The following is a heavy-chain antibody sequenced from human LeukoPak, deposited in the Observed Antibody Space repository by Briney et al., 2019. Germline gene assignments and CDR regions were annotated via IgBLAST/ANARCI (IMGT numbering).Heavy chain of an antibody. CDR1: GYTFTGHY. CDR3: ARHSATLSGYPFDS. Sequence: ASVKVPCKASGYTFTGHYMHWVRQAPGQGLEWMGWINPNNGGTNYAQKFQGRVTMTRDTSISTAYMELSRLRSDDTAVYYCARHSATLSGYPFDSWGQGTLVTVSS. D-gene: IGHD3-22*01. V-gene: IGHV1-2*02. J-gene: IGHJ4*02. CDR2: INPNNGGT.